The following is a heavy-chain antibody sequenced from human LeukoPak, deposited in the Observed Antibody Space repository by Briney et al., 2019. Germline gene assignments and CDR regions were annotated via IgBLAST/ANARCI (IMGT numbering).Heavy chain of an antibody. V-gene: IGHV3-7*03. D-gene: IGHD3-10*01. Sequence: PGGSLRLSCAASGFTFSSYWMSWVRQAPGKGLEWVANIKQDGSEKYYVDSVKGRFTISRDNSKNTLYLQMNSLRAEDTAVYYCAKRGIVGYYGSGSYYSKLDYWGQGTLVTVSS. J-gene: IGHJ4*02. CDR3: AKRGIVGYYGSGSYYSKLDY. CDR2: IKQDGSEK. CDR1: GFTFSSYW.